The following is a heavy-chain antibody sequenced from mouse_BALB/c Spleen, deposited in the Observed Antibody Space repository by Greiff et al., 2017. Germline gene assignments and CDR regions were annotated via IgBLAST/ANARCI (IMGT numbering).Heavy chain of an antibody. D-gene: IGHD2-1*01. J-gene: IGHJ3*01. Sequence: VQLQQSGPGLVKPSQSLSLTCTVTGYSITSDYAWNWIRQFPGNKLEWMGYISYSGSTSYNPSLKSRISITRDTSKNQFFLQLNSVTTEDTATYYCARYDYGNLGQCADWGQGTLVTVSA. CDR1: GYSITSDYA. CDR2: ISYSGST. CDR3: ARYDYGNLGQCAD. V-gene: IGHV3-2*02.